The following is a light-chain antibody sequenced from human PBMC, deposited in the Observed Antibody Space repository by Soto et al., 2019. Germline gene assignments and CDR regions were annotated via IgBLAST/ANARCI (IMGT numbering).Light chain of an antibody. J-gene: IGLJ3*02. CDR1: SSDVGGYNY. CDR3: SSYAGSNNLV. V-gene: IGLV2-8*01. CDR2: EVS. Sequence: QSALTQPPSASGSPGQSVTISCTGTSSDVGGYNYVSWYQQHPGKAPKLMIYEVSERPSGVPDRFSGSKSGNTASLTVSGLQAEDEDDYYCSSYAGSNNLVFGGGTKLTVL.